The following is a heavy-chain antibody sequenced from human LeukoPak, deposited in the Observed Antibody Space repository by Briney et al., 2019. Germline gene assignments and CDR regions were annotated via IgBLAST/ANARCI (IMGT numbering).Heavy chain of an antibody. J-gene: IGHJ4*02. CDR3: ARSRPPPTYYDFWSGYFDY. Sequence: GGSLRLSCAASGFTVSSNYMSWVRQAPGKGLEWVSVIYSGGSTYYADSVKGRFTISRDNSKNTLYLQMSSLRAEDTAVYYCARSRPPPTYYDFWSGYFDYWGQGTLVTVSS. CDR1: GFTVSSNY. CDR2: IYSGGST. V-gene: IGHV3-53*01. D-gene: IGHD3-3*01.